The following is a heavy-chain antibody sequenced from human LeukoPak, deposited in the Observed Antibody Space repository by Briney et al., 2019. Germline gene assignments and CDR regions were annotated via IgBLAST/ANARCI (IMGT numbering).Heavy chain of an antibody. CDR3: ARDLGYDFWSGYHRPYYFDY. V-gene: IGHV1-18*01. CDR1: GYAFTSYD. D-gene: IGHD3-3*01. CDR2: ISAYNGNT. J-gene: IGHJ4*02. Sequence: GASVKVSCKASGYAFTSYDISWVRQAPGQGLEWMGWISAYNGNTNYAQKLQGRVTMTTDTSTSTAYMELRSLRSDDTAVYYCARDLGYDFWSGYHRPYYFDYWGQGTLVTVSS.